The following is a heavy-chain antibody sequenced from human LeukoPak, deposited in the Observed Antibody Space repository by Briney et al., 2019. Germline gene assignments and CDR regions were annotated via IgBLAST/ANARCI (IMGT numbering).Heavy chain of an antibody. D-gene: IGHD2-2*01. Sequence: SETLSLTCAVYGGSFSGYYWSWIRQHPGKGLEWIGYIYYSGDTYYNPSLKSRVTISMDTSGNQFSLKLSSVTAADTAVYYCAGAPRHTNSWYYFDYWGQGTLVSVSS. CDR1: GGSFSGYY. J-gene: IGHJ4*02. CDR3: AGAPRHTNSWYYFDY. V-gene: IGHV4-31*11. CDR2: IYYSGDT.